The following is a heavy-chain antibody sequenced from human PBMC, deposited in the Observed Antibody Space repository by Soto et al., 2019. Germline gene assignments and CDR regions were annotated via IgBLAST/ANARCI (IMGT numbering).Heavy chain of an antibody. J-gene: IGHJ4*02. CDR1: GFTFSSYW. CDR2: INSDGSST. D-gene: IGHD2-15*01. CDR3: VRTSLVVAAATREDY. Sequence: EVQLVESGGGLVQPGESLRLSCAASGFTFSSYWMHWVRQAPGKGLEWVSRINSDGSSTSYAGSVKGRFTISRDNAKNTLYLQMNSLRAEDTAVYYCVRTSLVVAAATREDYWGQGTPVTVSS. V-gene: IGHV3-74*01.